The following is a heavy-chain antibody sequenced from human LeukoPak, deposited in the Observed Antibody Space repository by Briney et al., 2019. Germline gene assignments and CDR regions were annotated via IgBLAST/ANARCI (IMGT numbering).Heavy chain of an antibody. CDR3: ARGRGYSYGYPHYYYMDV. CDR1: GGSISSSSYY. CDR2: IYYSGST. D-gene: IGHD5-18*01. V-gene: IGHV4-39*07. Sequence: PSETLSLTCTVSGGSISSSSYYWGWIRQPPGKGLEWIGSIYYSGSTYYNPSLKSRVTISVDTSKNQFSLKLSSVTAADTAVYYCARGRGYSYGYPHYYYMDVWGKGTTVTVSS. J-gene: IGHJ6*03.